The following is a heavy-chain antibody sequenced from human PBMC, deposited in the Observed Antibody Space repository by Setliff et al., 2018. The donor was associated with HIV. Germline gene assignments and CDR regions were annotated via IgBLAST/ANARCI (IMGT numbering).Heavy chain of an antibody. CDR2: IYTSGGV. V-gene: IGHV4-61*02. Sequence: SETLSLTCNVSGGSIISGSHYWSWIRQPAGKGLEWIGRIYTSGGVTYNPSLESRVTISVDTSKNQFSLKLTSVTAADTAVYYCARWRHSSTWYMGFDPWGRGILVTVSS. J-gene: IGHJ5*02. CDR3: ARWRHSSTWYMGFDP. D-gene: IGHD6-13*01. CDR1: GGSIISGSHY.